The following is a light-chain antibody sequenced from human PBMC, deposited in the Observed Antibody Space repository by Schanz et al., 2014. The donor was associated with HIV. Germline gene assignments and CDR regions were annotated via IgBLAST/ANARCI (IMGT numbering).Light chain of an antibody. CDR1: NSNFRSNA. J-gene: IGLJ1*01. CDR2: NSY. CDR3: SSYAGSNNYYV. V-gene: IGLV1-44*01. Sequence: QSVLTQPPSTSGTPGQRVTMSCSGSNSNFRSNAVNWYQHLPGTAPKLLIYNSYHRPSGVPDRFSGSKSGNTASLTVSGLQAEDEADYYCSSYAGSNNYYVFGTGTKLTVL.